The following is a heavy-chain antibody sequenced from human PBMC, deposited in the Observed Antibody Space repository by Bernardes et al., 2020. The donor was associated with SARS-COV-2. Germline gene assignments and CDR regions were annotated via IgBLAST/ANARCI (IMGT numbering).Heavy chain of an antibody. Sequence: SETLSLTCAVSGGSLSGYYWSWIRQPPGKGLEWIGEINHSGGTNYNPSLKSRVTISLDTSRDQFSLKVSSVTAADTAVYYCVGVMGGYCSSTSCYNVGRRGGHFLYYSMDVWVQGTTVKVTS. V-gene: IGHV4-34*01. D-gene: IGHD2-2*02. CDR2: INHSGGT. CDR1: GGSLSGYY. CDR3: VGVMGGYCSSTSCYNVGRRGGHFLYYSMDV. J-gene: IGHJ6*02.